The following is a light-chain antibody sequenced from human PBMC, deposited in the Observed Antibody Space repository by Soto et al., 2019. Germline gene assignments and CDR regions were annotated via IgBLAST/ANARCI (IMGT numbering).Light chain of an antibody. CDR3: SSYTSSSFYV. CDR2: EVS. J-gene: IGLJ1*01. Sequence: QSVLAQPASVSGSPGQSITISCTGTSSDVGGYNYVSWYQQDPGTAPKLLIYEVSNRPSGVSSRFSGSKSGNTASLTISGLQAEDEADYYCSSYTSSSFYVFGTGPKVTVL. V-gene: IGLV2-14*01. CDR1: SSDVGGYNY.